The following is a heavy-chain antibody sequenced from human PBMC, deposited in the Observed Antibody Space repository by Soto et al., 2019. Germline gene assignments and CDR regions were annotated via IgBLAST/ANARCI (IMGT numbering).Heavy chain of an antibody. J-gene: IGHJ4*02. CDR1: GFSFSSYA. CDR3: AKEYYYDPSGPYSDLYFDS. CDR2: ITTRGGRT. D-gene: IGHD3-22*01. Sequence: EVQLLESGGGLTQPGGSLRLACAASGFSFSSYAMSWVRQAPSQGLEWVSSITTRGGRTYYADSVRGRFTISRDNFANALYLEMNSLRAEDTAIYYCAKEYYYDPSGPYSDLYFDSWGQETLVTVSS. V-gene: IGHV3-23*01.